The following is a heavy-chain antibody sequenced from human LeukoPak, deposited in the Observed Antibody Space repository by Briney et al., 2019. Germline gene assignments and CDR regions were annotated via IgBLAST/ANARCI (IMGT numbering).Heavy chain of an antibody. J-gene: IGHJ6*02. CDR2: IIPIFGTA. CDR1: GGTFSNYA. Sequence: GASVKVFCKASGGTFSNYAISWVRQAPGQGLEWMGGIIPIFGTANYAQKFQGRVTITADESTSTAYMELSSLRSEDTAVYYCARDPGRRFLEWLSRPTPYYYYGMDVWGQGTTVTVSS. CDR3: ARDPGRRFLEWLSRPTPYYYYGMDV. D-gene: IGHD3-3*01. V-gene: IGHV1-69*13.